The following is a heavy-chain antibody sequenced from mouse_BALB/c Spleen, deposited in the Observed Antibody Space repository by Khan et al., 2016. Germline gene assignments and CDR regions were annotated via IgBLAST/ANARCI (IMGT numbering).Heavy chain of an antibody. J-gene: IGHJ2*01. CDR3: ARDGDYFFDY. V-gene: IGHV3-6*02. CDR1: GYSITSGYY. CDR2: ISSDGNN. Sequence: EVQLQESGPGLVKPSQSLSLTCSVTGYSITSGYYWTWIRQFPGNKLEWMGYISSDGNNDYNPSLKNRISITRDTSKGQFFLKLKSVTTEDTATYYCARDGDYFFDYWGQGTTLTVSS.